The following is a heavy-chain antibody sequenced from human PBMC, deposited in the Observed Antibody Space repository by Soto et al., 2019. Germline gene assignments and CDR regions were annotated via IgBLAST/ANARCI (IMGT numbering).Heavy chain of an antibody. CDR1: GGSISSGGYY. D-gene: IGHD6-6*01. J-gene: IGHJ5*02. V-gene: IGHV4-31*03. Sequence: QVQLQESGPGLVKPSQTLSLTCTVSGGSISSGGYYWSWIRQHPGKGLEWIGYIYYSGSTYYNPSLKSRVTISVDTSKNQFSLKLSSVTAADTAVYYCARTSIEQLVLGWFDPWGQGTLVTVSS. CDR3: ARTSIEQLVLGWFDP. CDR2: IYYSGST.